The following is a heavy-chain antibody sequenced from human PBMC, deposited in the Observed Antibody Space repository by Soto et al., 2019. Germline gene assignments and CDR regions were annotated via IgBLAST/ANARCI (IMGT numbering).Heavy chain of an antibody. CDR3: AKDRAGSWCFDQ. D-gene: IGHD6-13*01. J-gene: IGHJ4*02. Sequence: QVQLVESGGGVVQPGTSLRLSCAASGFTFRSYGMHWVRQAPGKGLEWVAYISDDGGRKYYADYVKGRFTISRDDSKNAVYLQMNSLTSDDTAVFYCAKDRAGSWCFDQWGQGALVTVSS. CDR1: GFTFRSYG. CDR2: ISDDGGRK. V-gene: IGHV3-30*18.